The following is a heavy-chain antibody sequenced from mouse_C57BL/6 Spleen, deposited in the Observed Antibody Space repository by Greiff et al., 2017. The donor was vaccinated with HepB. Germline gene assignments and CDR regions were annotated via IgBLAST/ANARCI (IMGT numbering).Heavy chain of an antibody. CDR2: IHPNSGST. Sequence: QVQLQQPGAELVKPGASVKLSCKASGYTFTSYWMHWVKQRPGQGLEWIGMIHPNSGSTNYNEKFKSKATLTVDKSSSTAYMQLSSQTSDDSAVYYCARPEDPYYFDYWGQGATLTVST. V-gene: IGHV1-64*01. J-gene: IGHJ2*01. CDR3: ARPEDPYYFDY. CDR1: GYTFTSYW.